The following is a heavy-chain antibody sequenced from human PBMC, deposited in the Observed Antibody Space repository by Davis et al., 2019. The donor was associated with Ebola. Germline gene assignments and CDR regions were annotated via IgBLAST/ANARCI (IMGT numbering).Heavy chain of an antibody. Sequence: AASVKVSCKASGGTFSSYAISWVRQAPGQGLEWMGGIIPIFGTANYAQKFQGRVTITADKSTSTAYMELSSLRSEDTAVYYCARVSGEQLVGDTFDYWGRGTLVTVSS. D-gene: IGHD6-6*01. CDR3: ARVSGEQLVGDTFDY. CDR1: GGTFSSYA. J-gene: IGHJ4*02. CDR2: IIPIFGTA. V-gene: IGHV1-69*06.